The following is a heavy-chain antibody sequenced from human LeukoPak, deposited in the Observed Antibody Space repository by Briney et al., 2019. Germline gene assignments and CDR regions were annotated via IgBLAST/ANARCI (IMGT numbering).Heavy chain of an antibody. CDR2: INHSGST. CDR1: GFTFSSYG. CDR3: ARKFGVRAFDI. V-gene: IGHV4-34*01. Sequence: LTLSCPASGFTFSSYGMHWVRQPPGKGLEWIGEINHSGSTNYNPPLKSRVTISVDTSKNQFSLKLSSVTAADTAVYYCARKFGVRAFDIWGQGTMVTVSS. J-gene: IGHJ3*02. D-gene: IGHD3-3*01.